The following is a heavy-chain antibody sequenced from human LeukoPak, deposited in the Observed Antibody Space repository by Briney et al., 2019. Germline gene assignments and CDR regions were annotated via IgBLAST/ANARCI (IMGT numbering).Heavy chain of an antibody. CDR1: GFTFDDYA. V-gene: IGHV3-9*01. CDR2: ISWNSGYI. D-gene: IGHD2-2*01. Sequence: PGRSLRLSCAASGFTFDDYAMHWVRQAPGKGLEWVSSISWNSGYIGYADSVKGRFTISRDNAKNSLYLQMNSLRPEDTAFYYCAKDSQDYCSSTTCATSYYYYGLDVWGQGTTVTVSS. CDR3: AKDSQDYCSSTTCATSYYYYGLDV. J-gene: IGHJ6*02.